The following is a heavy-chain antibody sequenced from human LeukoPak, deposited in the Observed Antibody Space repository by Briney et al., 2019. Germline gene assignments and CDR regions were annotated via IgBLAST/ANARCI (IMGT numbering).Heavy chain of an antibody. J-gene: IGHJ4*02. CDR3: ARGGWFQGY. CDR1: GFTFSSYS. V-gene: IGHV3-21*01. Sequence: GESLKISCAASGFTFSSYSMNWVRQAPGKGLEWVSSISSSSYIYYADSVKGRFTISRDNAKNSLYLQMNSLRAEDAAIYYCARGGWFQGYWGQGTLVTVSS. D-gene: IGHD6-19*01. CDR2: ISSSSYI.